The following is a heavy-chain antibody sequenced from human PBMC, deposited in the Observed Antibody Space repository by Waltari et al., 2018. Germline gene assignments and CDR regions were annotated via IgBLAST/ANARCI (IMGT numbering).Heavy chain of an antibody. J-gene: IGHJ6*03. CDR2: IYYSGST. V-gene: IGHV4-59*01. D-gene: IGHD2-21*01. CDR3: ARAMVIAIPRYYYYMDV. CDR1: GGSISSYY. Sequence: QVQLQESGPGLVKPSETLSLTCTVSGGSISSYYWSWIRQPPGKGLEWIGYIYYSGSTNSNPSLKSRVTISVDTSKNQFSLKLSSVTAADTAVYYCARAMVIAIPRYYYYMDVWGKGTTVTVSS.